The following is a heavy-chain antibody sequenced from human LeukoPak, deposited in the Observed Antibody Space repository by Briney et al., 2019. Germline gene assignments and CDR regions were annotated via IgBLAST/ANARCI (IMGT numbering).Heavy chain of an antibody. V-gene: IGHV3-15*01. D-gene: IGHD4-17*01. CDR2: IKSKGAGGTT. J-gene: IGHJ4*02. CDR3: THDYGFYGGFDY. Sequence: PSETLSLTCTVSGGSISSYYWSWIRQPPGKGLEWVGRIKSKGAGGTTDYAASVRGKFTISRDDSKNMLYLPMNSLTFEDTAVYYCTHDYGFYGGFDYWGQGTLVTVSS. CDR1: GGSISSYY.